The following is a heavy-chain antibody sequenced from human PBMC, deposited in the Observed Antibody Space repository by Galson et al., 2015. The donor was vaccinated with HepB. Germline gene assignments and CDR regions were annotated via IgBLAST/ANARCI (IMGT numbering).Heavy chain of an antibody. D-gene: IGHD3-10*01. Sequence: SLRLSCAASGFTFSDYSMNWVRQAPGKGLEWVSYISSGSSTVHYVDSVKGRFTISRDNAKNSLYLQMNSLRDEDTAVYYCARDQGLLRFGEAMDVWGRGTTVTVSS. CDR2: ISSGSSTV. V-gene: IGHV3-48*02. J-gene: IGHJ6*03. CDR3: ARDQGLLRFGEAMDV. CDR1: GFTFSDYS.